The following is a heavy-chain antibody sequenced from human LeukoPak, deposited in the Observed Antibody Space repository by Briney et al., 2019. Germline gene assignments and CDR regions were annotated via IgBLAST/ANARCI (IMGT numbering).Heavy chain of an antibody. CDR2: IYYSGST. CDR1: GGSVSSGGHY. J-gene: IGHJ4*02. D-gene: IGHD2-15*01. Sequence: SETLSLTCIVSGGSVSSGGHYWGWIRQPPGKGLEWIGSIYYSGSTYYNPSLNNRVTIFIDMSKNQFSLRLNSVTATDTAVYFCARLVWGGGSCPGEFDYWGQGTLVTVSS. CDR3: ARLVWGGGSCPGEFDY. V-gene: IGHV4-39*01.